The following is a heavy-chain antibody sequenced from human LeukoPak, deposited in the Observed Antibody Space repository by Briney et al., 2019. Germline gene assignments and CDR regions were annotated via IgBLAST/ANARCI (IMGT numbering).Heavy chain of an antibody. J-gene: IGHJ4*02. CDR2: INPNSGGT. V-gene: IGHV1-2*02. CDR3: ASESSSGWYPTYYFDY. CDR1: GYTFTGYY. D-gene: IGHD6-19*01. Sequence: GASVKVSCKASGYTFTGYYMHWVRPAPGQGLEWMGWINPNSGGTNYAQKFQGRVTMTRDTSISTAYMELSRLRSDDTAVYYCASESSSGWYPTYYFDYWDQGTLVTVSS.